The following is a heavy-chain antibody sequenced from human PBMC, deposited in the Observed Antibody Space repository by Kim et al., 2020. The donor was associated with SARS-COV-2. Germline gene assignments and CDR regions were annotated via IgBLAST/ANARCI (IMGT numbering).Heavy chain of an antibody. CDR3: AARPHCSSTSCYRGDDAFDI. J-gene: IGHJ3*02. Sequence: ASVKVSCKASGYTFTSYAMNWVRQAPGQGLEWMGWINTNTGNPTYAQGFTGRFVFSLDTSVSTAYLQISSLKAEDTAVYYCAARPHCSSTSCYRGDDAFDIWGQGTMVTVSS. V-gene: IGHV7-4-1*02. D-gene: IGHD2-2*01. CDR2: INTNTGNP. CDR1: GYTFTSYA.